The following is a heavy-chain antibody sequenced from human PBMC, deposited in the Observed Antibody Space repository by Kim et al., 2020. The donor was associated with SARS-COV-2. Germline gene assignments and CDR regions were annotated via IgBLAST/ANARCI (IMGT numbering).Heavy chain of an antibody. CDR3: ARDRGGDVFFDY. J-gene: IGHJ4*02. D-gene: IGHD3-16*01. Sequence: GGSLRLSCAASGFTFSSYAMHWVRQAPGKGLEWVAVISYDGSNKYYADSVKGRFTISRDNSKNTLYLQMNSLRAEDTAVYYCARDRGGDVFFDYWGQGTL. CDR1: GFTFSSYA. V-gene: IGHV3-30*04. CDR2: ISYDGSNK.